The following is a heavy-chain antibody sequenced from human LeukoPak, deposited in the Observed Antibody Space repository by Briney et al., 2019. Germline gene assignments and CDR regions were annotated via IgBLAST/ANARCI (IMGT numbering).Heavy chain of an antibody. J-gene: IGHJ4*02. CDR3: VKDFRDGYNHPSYYFDS. CDR2: ISYDGSSE. D-gene: IGHD5-24*01. V-gene: IGHV3-30*18. Sequence: GGSLRLSCAASGFTFSSYNMNWVRQAPGKGLEWVAVISYDGSSEYYADSVQGRFTVARDNSKNTMYLQMNSLRAEDTAAYYCVKDFRDGYNHPSYYFDSWGQGTLVTVSS. CDR1: GFTFSSYN.